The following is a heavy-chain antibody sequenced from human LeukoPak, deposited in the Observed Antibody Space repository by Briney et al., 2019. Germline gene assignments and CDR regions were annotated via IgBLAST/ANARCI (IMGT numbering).Heavy chain of an antibody. CDR3: ARGSDRSSGTSCYTFDY. D-gene: IGHD2-2*02. CDR2: INHSGST. V-gene: IGHV4-34*01. Sequence: SETLSLTCAVYGGSFSGYYWSWIRQPPGKGLEWIGEINHSGSTNYNPSLKSRVTISVDTSKNQFSLKLSSVTAADTAVYYCARGSDRSSGTSCYTFDYWGQGTLVTVSS. CDR1: GGSFSGYY. J-gene: IGHJ4*02.